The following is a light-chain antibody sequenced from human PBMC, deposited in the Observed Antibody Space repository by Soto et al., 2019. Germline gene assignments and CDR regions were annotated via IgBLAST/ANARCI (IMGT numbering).Light chain of an antibody. J-gene: IGLJ2*01. CDR3: AAWDDSLGGHVV. V-gene: IGLV1-47*01. CDR2: RNN. CDR1: SSNIGSNY. Sequence: QLVLTQPPSASGTPGQRVTISCSGSSSNIGSNYVYWYQQLPGTAPKLLIYRNNQRPSGVPDRFSGSKSGTSASLAISGLRSEDEADYYCAAWDDSLGGHVVFGGGTKVTVL.